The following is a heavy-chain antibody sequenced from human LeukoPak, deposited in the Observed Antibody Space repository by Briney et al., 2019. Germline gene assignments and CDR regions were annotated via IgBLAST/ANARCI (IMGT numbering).Heavy chain of an antibody. CDR3: ARDCSGGSCYGAFDI. Sequence: SETLSLTCTVSGASIRSGDYYWSWIRQPPGKGLEWIEYIYDSGSTYYNPSLKSRITISVDTSENRCSLKLSSVTATDTAVYYCARDCSGGSCYGAFDIWGQGTMVTVSS. V-gene: IGHV4-30-4*01. D-gene: IGHD2-15*01. J-gene: IGHJ3*02. CDR1: GASIRSGDYY. CDR2: IYDSGST.